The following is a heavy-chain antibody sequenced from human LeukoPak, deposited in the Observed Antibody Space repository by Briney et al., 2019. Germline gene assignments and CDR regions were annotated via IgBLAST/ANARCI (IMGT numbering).Heavy chain of an antibody. CDR3: AKDPIYLSRIVGATHLDY. Sequence: GGSLRLSCAASGFSFSSYGMSWVRQAPGEGLEWVSIISASGSNTIYADSVRGRFTISRDNSKNTLYLQMNSLRAEDTAVYYCAKDPIYLSRIVGATHLDYWGQRTLVTVSS. CDR1: GFSFSSYG. CDR2: ISASGSNT. D-gene: IGHD1-26*01. J-gene: IGHJ4*02. V-gene: IGHV3-23*01.